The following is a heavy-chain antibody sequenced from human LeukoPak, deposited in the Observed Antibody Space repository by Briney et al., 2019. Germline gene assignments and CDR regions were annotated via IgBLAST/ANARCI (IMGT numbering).Heavy chain of an antibody. CDR3: ARHGGSYFYY. Sequence: SETLSLTCTVSGGSISSYDWSWIRQAPGKGLEWIGYIYYSGTTKYNPSLMGRVSISVDTSKNQFSLRLSSVAAADTAVYYCARHGGSYFYYWGQGTLVTVSS. CDR2: IYYSGTT. V-gene: IGHV4-59*08. CDR1: GGSISSYD. J-gene: IGHJ4*02. D-gene: IGHD1-26*01.